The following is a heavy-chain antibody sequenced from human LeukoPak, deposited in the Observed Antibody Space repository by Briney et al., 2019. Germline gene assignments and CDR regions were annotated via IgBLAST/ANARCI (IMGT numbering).Heavy chain of an antibody. CDR1: GFTFDDYG. V-gene: IGHV3-20*04. J-gene: IGHJ5*02. CDR2: INWNGGST. D-gene: IGHD2-2*01. Sequence: GGSLRLSCAASGFTFDDYGMSWVRQAPGKGLEWVSGINWNGGSTGYADSVKGRFTISRDNSKNTLYLQMNSLRAEDTAVYYCARDPGYQLLSSWFDPWGQGTLVTVSS. CDR3: ARDPGYQLLSSWFDP.